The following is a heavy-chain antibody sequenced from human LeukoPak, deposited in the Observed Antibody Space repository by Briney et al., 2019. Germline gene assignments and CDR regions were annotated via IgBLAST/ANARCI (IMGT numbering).Heavy chain of an antibody. J-gene: IGHJ4*02. V-gene: IGHV4-34*01. CDR1: GGSFSGYY. D-gene: IGHD3-9*01. Sequence: SETLSLTCAVYGGSFSGYYWSWIRQPPGKGLEWIGEINHSGSTNYNPSLKSRVTISVDTSKNQFSLKLSSVTAADTAVYYCARGLLRYFDWLSQGLDFWGQGTLVTVSP. CDR2: INHSGST. CDR3: ARGLLRYFDWLSQGLDF.